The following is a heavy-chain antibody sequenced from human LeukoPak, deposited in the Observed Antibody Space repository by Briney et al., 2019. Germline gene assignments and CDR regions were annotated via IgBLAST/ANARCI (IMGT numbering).Heavy chain of an antibody. J-gene: IGHJ6*03. CDR2: IYYSGST. V-gene: IGHV4-59*01. D-gene: IGHD3-9*01. Sequence: SETLSLTCTVSGGSITSYYWSWIRQPPGKGLEWIGYIYYSGSTNYNPSLKSRVTISIDTSKNQLSLKLSSVTAADTAVYYCARGRSRGRYDILTGYGPYYMDVWGKGTTVTVSS. CDR3: ARGRSRGRYDILTGYGPYYMDV. CDR1: GGSITSYY.